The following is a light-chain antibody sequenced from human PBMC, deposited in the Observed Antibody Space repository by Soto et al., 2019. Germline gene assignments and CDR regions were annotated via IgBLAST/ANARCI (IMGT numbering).Light chain of an antibody. J-gene: IGLJ3*02. CDR2: DVS. CDR3: SSYTSRSTLVV. V-gene: IGLV2-14*03. Sequence: QSVLTQPASVSGSPGQSITISCTGTSSDVGAYNYVSWYQQHPGKAPKLMICDVSDRPSGVSNRFSGSKSGNTASLTISGLQAEDEADYYCSSYTSRSTLVVFGGGTKLTVL. CDR1: SSDVGAYNY.